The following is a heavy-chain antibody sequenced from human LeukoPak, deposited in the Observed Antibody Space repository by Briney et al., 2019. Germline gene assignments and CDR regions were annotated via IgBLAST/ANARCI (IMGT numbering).Heavy chain of an antibody. Sequence: GGSLRLSCATSGFIFSRDWMTWVRQAPGKGPEWVANIKGDGSKKNLVDSVKGRFTISRDNAKNSLYLEMSSLRAEDTAVYYCTHCSSTSCYAGNWFDPWGQGTLVTVSS. V-gene: IGHV3-7*03. CDR2: IKGDGSKK. J-gene: IGHJ5*02. CDR1: GFIFSRDW. CDR3: THCSSTSCYAGNWFDP. D-gene: IGHD2-2*01.